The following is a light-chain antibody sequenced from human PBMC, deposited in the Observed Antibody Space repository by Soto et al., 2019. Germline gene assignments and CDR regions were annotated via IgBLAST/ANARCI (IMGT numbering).Light chain of an antibody. CDR2: GVS. CDR1: QSVSRSY. J-gene: IGKJ1*01. V-gene: IGKV3-20*01. Sequence: EMVLTQSPGTMSLSPGERATFPCRASQSVSRSYLAWYQQKPGQAPRLLIYGVSSRATGIPDRFSGSGSGTDFTLTISRLEPEDFALYYCHQYGSSTWTFGQGTNVDIK. CDR3: HQYGSSTWT.